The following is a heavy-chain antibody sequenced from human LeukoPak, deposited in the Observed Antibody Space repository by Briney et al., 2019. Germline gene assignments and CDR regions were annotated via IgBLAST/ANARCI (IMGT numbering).Heavy chain of an antibody. Sequence: GGSLRLSCAASAFTFDDYGMSWVRQAPGKGLEWVSAIRNGVNTGYADSVKGRFTISRDNAKNSLYLQMNSLRAEDTAVYYCARDHGDYVEVVDYWGQGTLVTVSS. D-gene: IGHD4-17*01. CDR1: AFTFDDYG. J-gene: IGHJ4*02. CDR3: ARDHGDYVEVVDY. V-gene: IGHV3-20*04. CDR2: IRNGVNT.